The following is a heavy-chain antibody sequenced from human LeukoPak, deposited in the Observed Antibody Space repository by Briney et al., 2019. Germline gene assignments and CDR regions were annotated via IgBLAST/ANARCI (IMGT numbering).Heavy chain of an antibody. D-gene: IGHD4-17*01. CDR2: INPNSGGT. Sequence: ASVKVTGKASGYTFTGYYMHWVRQAPGQGLEWMGWINPNSGGTNYAQKFQGRVTMTRDTSISTAYMELSRLRSDDTAVYYCASRDRTVTTDFDYWGQRTLVTVSS. J-gene: IGHJ4*02. V-gene: IGHV1-2*02. CDR1: GYTFTGYY. CDR3: ASRDRTVTTDFDY.